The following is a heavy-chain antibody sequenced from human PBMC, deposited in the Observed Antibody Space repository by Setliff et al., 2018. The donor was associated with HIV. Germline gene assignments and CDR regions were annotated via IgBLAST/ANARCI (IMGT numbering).Heavy chain of an antibody. D-gene: IGHD5-12*01. CDR1: GYSISSGFY. V-gene: IGHV4-38-2*02. CDR3: ARDRPYSGYPD. Sequence: PSETLSLTCAVSGYSISSGFYWGWIRQPPGKGLEWIGSIYYSGSTYYNPSLKSRVTISVDTSKNQFSLKLSSVTAADTAVYYCARDRPYSGYPDWGQGTLVTVSS. J-gene: IGHJ4*02. CDR2: IYYSGST.